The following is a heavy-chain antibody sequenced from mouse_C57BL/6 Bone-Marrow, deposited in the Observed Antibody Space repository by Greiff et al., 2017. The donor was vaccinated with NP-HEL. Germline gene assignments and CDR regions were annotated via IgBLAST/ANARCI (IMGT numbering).Heavy chain of an antibody. CDR1: GYSITSGYY. Sequence: ESGPGLVKPSQSLSLTCSVTGYSITSGYYWNWIRQFPGNKLEWMGYISYDGSNNYNPSLKNRISITRDTSKNQFFLKLNSVTTEDTATYYCARDTPIYYGPYFDYWGQGTTLTVSS. J-gene: IGHJ2*01. D-gene: IGHD1-1*01. CDR3: ARDTPIYYGPYFDY. V-gene: IGHV3-6*01. CDR2: ISYDGSN.